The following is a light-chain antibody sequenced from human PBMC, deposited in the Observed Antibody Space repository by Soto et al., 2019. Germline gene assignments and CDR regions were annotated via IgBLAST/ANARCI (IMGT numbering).Light chain of an antibody. CDR3: ATWDDSLSGVV. J-gene: IGLJ2*01. CDR1: SSNIGSNY. CDR2: RNN. V-gene: IGLV1-47*01. Sequence: QSVLTQPTSASGTPGQRVTISCSGSSSNIGSNYVYWYQQLPGTAPKPLIYRNNQRPSGVPDRFSGSKSGTSASLAISGLRSEDEADYYCATWDDSLSGVVFGGGTQLTVL.